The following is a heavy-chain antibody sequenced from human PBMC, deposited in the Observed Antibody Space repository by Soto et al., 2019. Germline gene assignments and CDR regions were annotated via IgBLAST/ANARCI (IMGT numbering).Heavy chain of an antibody. CDR3: ARGGISHWAYFYYMDV. V-gene: IGHV4-34*01. D-gene: IGHD2-21*01. CDR1: GGSLSDYF. Sequence: SETLSLTCVVSGGSLSDYFWSWIRQPPGMALEWIGEINHLGSINYNPSLKSRVNMSVDTSKNQFSLTLNSVTAADTATYYCARGGISHWAYFYYMDVWDRGTTVTVS. CDR2: INHLGSI. J-gene: IGHJ6*03.